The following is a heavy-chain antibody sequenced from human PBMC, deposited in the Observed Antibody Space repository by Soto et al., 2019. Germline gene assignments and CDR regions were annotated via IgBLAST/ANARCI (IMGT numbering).Heavy chain of an antibody. CDR1: GFTFSSYG. D-gene: IGHD4-17*01. CDR2: IWYDGSNK. V-gene: IGHV3-33*01. Sequence: GGSLRLSCAASGFTFSSYGMHWVRQAPGKGLEWVAVIWYDGSNKYYADSVKGRFTISRDNSKNTLDLEMNSLRAEDTAVYYCARGFDYEPFDYWGQGTLVTVSS. CDR3: ARGFDYEPFDY. J-gene: IGHJ4*02.